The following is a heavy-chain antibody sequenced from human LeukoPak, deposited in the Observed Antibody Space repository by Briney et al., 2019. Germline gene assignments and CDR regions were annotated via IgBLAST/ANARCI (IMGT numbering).Heavy chain of an antibody. D-gene: IGHD3-3*01. CDR1: GGSISSYY. CDR3: ARDFWSGYVYNWFDP. CDR2: IYTSGST. V-gene: IGHV4-4*07. J-gene: IGHJ5*02. Sequence: SETLSLTCTVSGGSISSYYWSWIRQPAGKGLEWIGRIYTSGSTNYNPSLKSRVTTSVDTSKNQFSLKLSSVTAADTAVYYCARDFWSGYVYNWFDPWGQGTLVTVSS.